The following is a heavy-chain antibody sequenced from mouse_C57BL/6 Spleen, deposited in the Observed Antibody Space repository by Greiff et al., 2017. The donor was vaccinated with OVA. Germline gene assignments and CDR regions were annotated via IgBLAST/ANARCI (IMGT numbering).Heavy chain of an antibody. D-gene: IGHD1-1*01. CDR3: ARNGSITTLVADYAMDY. Sequence: VQLQQSGAELVRPGTSVKVSCKASGYAFTNYLIEWVKQRPGQGLEWIGVINPGSGGTNYNEKFKGKATLTADKSSSTAYMQLSSLTSEDSAVYFCARNGSITTLVADYAMDYWGQGTSVTVSS. CDR2: INPGSGGT. V-gene: IGHV1-54*01. CDR1: GYAFTNYL. J-gene: IGHJ4*01.